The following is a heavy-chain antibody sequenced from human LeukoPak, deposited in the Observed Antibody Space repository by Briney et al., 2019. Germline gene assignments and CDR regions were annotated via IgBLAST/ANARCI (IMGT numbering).Heavy chain of an antibody. J-gene: IGHJ4*02. Sequence: KSGGSLRLSCAASGFTFSSYSMNWVRQAPGKGLEWVSSISSTSTYMYYADSVKGRFTISRDNAKNSLFLQMNSLRAEDAAVYYCAKNTFCSSSSCQTALDYWGQGTLVTVSS. CDR1: GFTFSSYS. CDR2: ISSTSTYM. V-gene: IGHV3-21*01. CDR3: AKNTFCSSSSCQTALDY. D-gene: IGHD2-15*01.